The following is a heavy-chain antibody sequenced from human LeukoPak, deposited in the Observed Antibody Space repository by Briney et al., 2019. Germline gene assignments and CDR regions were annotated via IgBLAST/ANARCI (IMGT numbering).Heavy chain of an antibody. J-gene: IGHJ5*02. CDR2: ISPTGSDI. CDR3: AKGLAAAGNWFDP. CDR1: GLTFSDFY. V-gene: IGHV3-11*01. D-gene: IGHD6-13*01. Sequence: GGSLRLSCAASGLTFSDFYMTWIRQAPGKGLECLSYISPTGSDISYADSVKGRFTISRDNAKNSLYLQMNSLRAEDTAVYYCAKGLAAAGNWFDPWGQGTLVTVSS.